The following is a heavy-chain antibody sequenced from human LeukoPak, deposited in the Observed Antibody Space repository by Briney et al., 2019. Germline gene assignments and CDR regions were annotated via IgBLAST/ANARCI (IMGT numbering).Heavy chain of an antibody. CDR3: QTPTIFGVVTPGY. V-gene: IGHV3-73*01. J-gene: IGHJ4*02. CDR2: IRSKANSYAT. CDR1: GFTFSGSA. D-gene: IGHD3-3*01. Sequence: GGSLRLSCAASGFTFSGSAMHWVRQASGKGLEWVGRIRSKANSYATAYAASVKGRFTISRDDSKNTAYLQMNSLKTEDTAVYYCQTPTIFGVVTPGYWGQGTLVTVSS.